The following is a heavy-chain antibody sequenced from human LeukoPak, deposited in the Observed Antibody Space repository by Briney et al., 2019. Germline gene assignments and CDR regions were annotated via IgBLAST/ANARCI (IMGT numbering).Heavy chain of an antibody. V-gene: IGHV1-3*01. D-gene: IGHD3-3*01. CDR1: GYTFTNYA. J-gene: IGHJ4*02. CDR3: ARGIWSSHKADYYLDH. CDR2: INAGNGNT. Sequence: ASVKVSCKASGYTFTNYAIHWVRQAPGQRPEWMVWINAGNGNTNYSQRFQGRVTITRDKSANTAYMELSSLRSEDTAVYYCARGIWSSHKADYYLDHWGQGTLVTVSS.